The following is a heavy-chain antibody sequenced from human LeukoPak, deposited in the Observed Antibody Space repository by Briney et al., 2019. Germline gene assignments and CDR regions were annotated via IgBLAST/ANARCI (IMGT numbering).Heavy chain of an antibody. CDR2: ISCTGST. CDR1: GGSFSGYY. CDR3: ARHSNQYCGGDCYSRWFDP. Sequence: SETLSLTCAVYGGSFSGYYWSWIRQPPGKALEWVGFISCTGSTNYNPSLKSRVTISVDTSKKQFYLKLTSVTAADAAVYYCARHSNQYCGGDCYSRWFDPWGQGTLVTVSS. J-gene: IGHJ5*02. D-gene: IGHD2-21*02. V-gene: IGHV4-59*08.